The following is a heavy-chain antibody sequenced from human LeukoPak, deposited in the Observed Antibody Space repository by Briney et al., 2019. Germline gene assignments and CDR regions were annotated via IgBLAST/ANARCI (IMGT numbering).Heavy chain of an antibody. CDR3: ARAVAGMLYYYGMDV. CDR1: GYSFTNNW. Sequence: GESLKISCQGSGYSFTNNWIGWVRHMPGEGLDWMAIVYPGDSHTKYNPSFQGQVTISADKSISTAYLQWSSLKASDTAMYYCARAVAGMLYYYGMDVWGQGTTVTVSS. V-gene: IGHV5-51*01. J-gene: IGHJ6*02. CDR2: VYPGDSHT. D-gene: IGHD6-19*01.